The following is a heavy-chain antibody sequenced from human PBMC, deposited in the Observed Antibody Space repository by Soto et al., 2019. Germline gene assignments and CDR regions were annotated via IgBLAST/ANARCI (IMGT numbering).Heavy chain of an antibody. J-gene: IGHJ3*02. CDR1: GGSISSYY. CDR3: ARERLGYCSGGSCYGKAFDI. CDR2: IYYSGST. D-gene: IGHD2-15*01. V-gene: IGHV4-59*01. Sequence: QVQLQESGPGLVKPSETLSLTCTVSGGSISSYYWSWIRQPPGKGLEWIGYIYYSGSTNYNPSLKSRVTISVDTSKNQFSLKLSSVTAADTAVYYCARERLGYCSGGSCYGKAFDIWGQGTMVTVSS.